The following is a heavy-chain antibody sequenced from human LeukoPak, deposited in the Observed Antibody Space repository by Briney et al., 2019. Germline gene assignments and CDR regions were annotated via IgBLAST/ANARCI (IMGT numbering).Heavy chain of an antibody. V-gene: IGHV3-23*01. Sequence: GSLRLSCAASGFTFSSYAMSWVRQAPGKGLEWVSAISGSGGSTYYADPVKGRFTISRDNSKNTLYLQMNSLRPEDTAVYYCAMSWTINWADYWGQGTLVIVSS. J-gene: IGHJ4*02. CDR2: ISGSGGST. D-gene: IGHD1-1*01. CDR1: GFTFSSYA. CDR3: AMSWTINWADY.